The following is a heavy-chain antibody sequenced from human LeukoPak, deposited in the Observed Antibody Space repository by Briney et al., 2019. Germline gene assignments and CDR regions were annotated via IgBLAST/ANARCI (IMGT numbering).Heavy chain of an antibody. J-gene: IGHJ4*02. Sequence: GGSLRLSCAASGFTFSSYGMHWVRQAPGKGLEWVAVISFDGSKDYFADSVKGRFTISRDNSKNTMYLHMNSLRLEDTAVYYCARDSDTFGALDYWGQGTLVTVSS. CDR3: ARDSDTFGALDY. V-gene: IGHV3-30*03. CDR2: ISFDGSKD. D-gene: IGHD3-10*01. CDR1: GFTFSSYG.